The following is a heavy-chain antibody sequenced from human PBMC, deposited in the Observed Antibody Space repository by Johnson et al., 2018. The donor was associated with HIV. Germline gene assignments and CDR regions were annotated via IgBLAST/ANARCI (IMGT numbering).Heavy chain of an antibody. CDR1: GFTFSSYA. Sequence: VQVVESGGGVVQPGRSLRLSCAASGFTFSSYAMHWVRQAPGKGLEWVAVISYDGSNKYYADSVKGRFTISRDNSKNTMYLQMNSLRAEDTAVYYCEREHRRPSRSSSSLSGDAFDIWGQGTMVTVSS. CDR3: EREHRRPSRSSSSLSGDAFDI. V-gene: IGHV3-30*04. CDR2: ISYDGSNK. J-gene: IGHJ3*02. D-gene: IGHD6-13*01.